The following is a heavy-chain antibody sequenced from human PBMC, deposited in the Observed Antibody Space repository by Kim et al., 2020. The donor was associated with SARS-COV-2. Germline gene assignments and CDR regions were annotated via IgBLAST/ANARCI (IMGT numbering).Heavy chain of an antibody. CDR3: ARDGRSVDYYFDY. J-gene: IGHJ4*02. CDR1: GYTFTSYC. CDR2: IDVANTNT. Sequence: ASVKVSCKASGYTFTSYCLHWVRQAPGQSLEWMGWIDVANTNTHYSENFQGRVTISRDTSATTVYIELSSRRSEDTAVYYCARDGRSVDYYFDYWGQGTLVTVSS. V-gene: IGHV1-3*01.